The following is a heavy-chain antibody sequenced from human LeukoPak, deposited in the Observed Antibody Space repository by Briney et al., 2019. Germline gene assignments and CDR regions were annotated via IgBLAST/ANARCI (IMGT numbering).Heavy chain of an antibody. V-gene: IGHV4-30-2*05. J-gene: IGHJ3*02. CDR2: IYYSGST. D-gene: IGHD4-17*01. Sequence: PSETLSLTCAVSGGSISSGGYSWSWIRQPPGKGLEWIGYIYYSGSTYYNPSLKSRVTISVDTSKNQFSLKLSSVTAADTAVYYCARDDGDYRSGDAFDIWGQGTMVTVSS. CDR1: GGSISSGGYS. CDR3: ARDDGDYRSGDAFDI.